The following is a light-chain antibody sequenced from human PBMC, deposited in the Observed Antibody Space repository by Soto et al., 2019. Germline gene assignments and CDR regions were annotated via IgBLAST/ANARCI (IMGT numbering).Light chain of an antibody. CDR1: TGSVTSGHY. CDR2: DTS. CDR3: LLSYSSARPV. J-gene: IGLJ2*01. Sequence: QAVVTQEPSLTVSRGGTVTLTCGSSTGSVTSGHYPYWFQQKPGQAPRTLIYDTSNKHSWTPARFSGSLLGGKAALTLSGAQPEDEAEYYCLLSYSSARPVFGGGTKLTVL. V-gene: IGLV7-46*01.